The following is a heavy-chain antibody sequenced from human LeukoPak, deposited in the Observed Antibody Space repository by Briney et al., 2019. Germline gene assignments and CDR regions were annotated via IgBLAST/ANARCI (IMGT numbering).Heavy chain of an antibody. CDR3: ARGQLWFGEPYFDY. CDR1: GGSISSYY. D-gene: IGHD3-10*01. V-gene: IGHV4-59*08. J-gene: IGHJ4*02. Sequence: SETLSLTCTVSGGSISSYYWSWIRQPPGKGLEWIGYIYYSGSTNYNPSLKSRVTISVDTSKNQFSLKLSSVTAADTAVYSCARGQLWFGEPYFDYWGQGTLVTVSS. CDR2: IYYSGST.